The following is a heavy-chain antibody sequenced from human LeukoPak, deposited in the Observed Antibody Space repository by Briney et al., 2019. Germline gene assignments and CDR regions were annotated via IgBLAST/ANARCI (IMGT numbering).Heavy chain of an antibody. CDR2: ASGRGTTT. D-gene: IGHD2-21*02. J-gene: IGHJ4*02. Sequence: GRSLRLSCAASGFTFSTYAMSWVRQAPGKGLEWVSAASGRGTTTYYADSVKGRFTVSRDVSKSTLYLQMNSLRAEDPAVYSCAKEARDCGGHCGLFENWGEGTLVTVA. V-gene: IGHV3-23*01. CDR3: AKEARDCGGHCGLFEN. CDR1: GFTFSTYA.